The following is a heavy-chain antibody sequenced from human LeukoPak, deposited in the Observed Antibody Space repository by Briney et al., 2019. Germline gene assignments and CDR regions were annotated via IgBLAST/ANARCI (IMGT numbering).Heavy chain of an antibody. J-gene: IGHJ5*02. Sequence: GGSLRLSCAASGLTFSDYNMNWVRQAPGKGLEWVSYISSAGSIIYYADSVKGRFTISRDNVKNSLFLQMNSLRAEDTAVYYCARDAQWLVHKWFDPWGQGTLVTVSS. D-gene: IGHD5-12*01. CDR2: ISSAGSII. CDR1: GLTFSDYN. CDR3: ARDAQWLVHKWFDP. V-gene: IGHV3-48*01.